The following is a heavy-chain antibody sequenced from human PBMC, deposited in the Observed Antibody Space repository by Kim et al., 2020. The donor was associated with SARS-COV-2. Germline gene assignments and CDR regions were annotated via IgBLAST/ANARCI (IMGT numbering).Heavy chain of an antibody. V-gene: IGHV3-7*01. CDR1: GFLISTYW. CDR2: IKQDGSEK. CDR3: ARDQGYGGNSRYFDY. D-gene: IGHD4-17*01. Sequence: GGSLRLSCAASGFLISTYWMSWVRQAPGKGLEWVANIKQDGSEKYYVDSVKGRFTISRDYAKNSLYLQMNSLRAEDTAVYYWARDQGYGGNSRYFDYWGQGTLVTVSS. J-gene: IGHJ4*02.